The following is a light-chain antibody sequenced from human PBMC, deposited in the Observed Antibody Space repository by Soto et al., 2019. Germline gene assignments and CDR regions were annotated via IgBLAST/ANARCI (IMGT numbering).Light chain of an antibody. CDR2: DDN. Sequence: VLTQPPSVSAAPGQKVTSSCSGSSSNIGGNSVSWYQQLPGTAPKLLIYDDNKRPSGIPDRFSGSKSGTSATLGITGFQTGDEADYYCGSWDSSLSAYVFGTGTKVTVL. V-gene: IGLV1-51*01. CDR1: SSNIGGNS. CDR3: GSWDSSLSAYV. J-gene: IGLJ1*01.